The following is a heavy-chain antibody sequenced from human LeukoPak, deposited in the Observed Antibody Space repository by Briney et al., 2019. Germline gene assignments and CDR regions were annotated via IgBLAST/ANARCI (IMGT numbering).Heavy chain of an antibody. CDR1: GGSFSGYY. V-gene: IGHV4-34*01. D-gene: IGHD2-15*01. Sequence: SETLSLTCAVYGGSFSGYYWSWIRQPPGKGLEWIGEINHSGSTNYNPSLKSRVTISVDTSKSQFSLKLSSVTAADTAVYYCARAAQVVAAYYYYYYGMDVWGQGTTVTVSS. CDR3: ARAAQVVAAYYYYYYGMDV. CDR2: INHSGST. J-gene: IGHJ6*02.